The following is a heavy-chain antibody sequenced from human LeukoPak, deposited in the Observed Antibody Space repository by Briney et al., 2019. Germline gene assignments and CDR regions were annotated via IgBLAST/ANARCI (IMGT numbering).Heavy chain of an antibody. J-gene: IGHJ4*02. CDR2: IKSKTYGETT. V-gene: IGHV3-15*01. Sequence: TGGSLRLSCAASGFTFSNAWMSWVRQAPGKGLEWVGRIKSKTYGETTDYAAPVRGRFTNSRDNSKNTVYLQMNSLKIEDTALYYCTTATSYWGQGSLVTVSS. CDR1: GFTFSNAW. CDR3: TTATSY.